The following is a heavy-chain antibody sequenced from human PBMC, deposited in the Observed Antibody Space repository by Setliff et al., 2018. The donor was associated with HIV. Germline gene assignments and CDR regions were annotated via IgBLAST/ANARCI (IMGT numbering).Heavy chain of an antibody. V-gene: IGHV4-61*02. CDR2: IYSTGST. D-gene: IGHD3-3*01. CDR1: GGSISSGSYY. Sequence: SETLSLTCTVSGGSISSGSYYWSWIRQPAGKGLEWIGRIYSTGSTNYNTSLKSRVTMSIDTSKNQFSLKLNSVTAADTAVYYCARATRTIFGVVYFDYWGQGTLVTVSS. J-gene: IGHJ4*02. CDR3: ARATRTIFGVVYFDY.